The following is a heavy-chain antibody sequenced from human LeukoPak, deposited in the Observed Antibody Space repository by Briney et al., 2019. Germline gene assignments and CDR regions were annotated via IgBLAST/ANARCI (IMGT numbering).Heavy chain of an antibody. CDR1: VSGDSVSGDSLTTYY. J-gene: IGHJ3*02. CDR2: IYHSGST. V-gene: IGHV4-59*12. CDR3: ARGRTPAGPGAFDI. Sequence: PSETLSPTCTVSGDSVSGDSLTTYYWSWLRQPPGKGLEWIGYIYHSGSTNYNPSLKSRVTISVDTSKNQFSLKLSSVTAADTAVYYCARGRTPAGPGAFDIWGQGTMVTVSS. D-gene: IGHD6-19*01.